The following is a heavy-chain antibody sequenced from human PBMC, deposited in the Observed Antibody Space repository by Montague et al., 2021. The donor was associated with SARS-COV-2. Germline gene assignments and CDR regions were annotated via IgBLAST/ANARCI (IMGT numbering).Heavy chain of an antibody. CDR1: GFTFDDYA. V-gene: IGHV3-9*01. J-gene: IGHJ6*02. D-gene: IGHD3-10*01. CDR3: AKDMGPYGSGPYGMDV. Sequence: SPRLSCAASGFTFDDYAMHWFRQAPGKGLEWVSGISWNSGSIGYADSVKGRFTISRDNAKNSLYLQMNSLRAEDTALYYCAKDMGPYGSGPYGMDVWGQGTTVTVSS. CDR2: ISWNSGSI.